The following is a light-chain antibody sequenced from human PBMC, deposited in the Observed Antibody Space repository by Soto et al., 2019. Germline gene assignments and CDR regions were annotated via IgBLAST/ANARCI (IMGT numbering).Light chain of an antibody. Sequence: DIQMTQSPSSLSVYVGDRVTITCRASQSIGTYLYWYQQKPGEAPKLLIYLASNLQSGVPSRFSGSGSATDFTLTISSLQPEDFATDYCQQSYSTPLTFGGGTKVEIK. CDR3: QQSYSTPLT. CDR2: LAS. CDR1: QSIGTY. J-gene: IGKJ4*01. V-gene: IGKV1-39*01.